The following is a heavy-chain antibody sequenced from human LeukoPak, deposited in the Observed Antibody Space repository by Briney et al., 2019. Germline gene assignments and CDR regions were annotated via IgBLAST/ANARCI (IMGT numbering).Heavy chain of an antibody. Sequence: PSETLSLTCTVSGGSVSSGSYCWSWVRQPPGGGLQWIGYMCHSGSSSYNPSLNSRLTMSVDTSNNQFSLRLNSVTAADSAIYYCASSLWYFDLWGRGTLVTVSS. CDR2: MCHSGSS. J-gene: IGHJ2*01. V-gene: IGHV4-61*01. CDR3: ASSLWYFDL. CDR1: GGSVSSGSYC.